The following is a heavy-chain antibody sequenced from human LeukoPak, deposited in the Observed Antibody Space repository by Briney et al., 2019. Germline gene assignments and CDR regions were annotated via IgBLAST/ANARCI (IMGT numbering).Heavy chain of an antibody. D-gene: IGHD2-21*02. V-gene: IGHV3-15*01. CDR3: TTDVVVVTAIPDG. J-gene: IGHJ4*02. CDR1: GFTFSNAW. CDR2: IKSKTDGGTT. Sequence: PGGSLRLSCAASGFTFSNAWMSWVRQAPGKGLEWVGRIKSKTDGGTTDYAAPVKGRFTISRDDSKNTLYLQMNSLKTEDTAVYYCTTDVVVVTAIPDGWGQGTLVTVSS.